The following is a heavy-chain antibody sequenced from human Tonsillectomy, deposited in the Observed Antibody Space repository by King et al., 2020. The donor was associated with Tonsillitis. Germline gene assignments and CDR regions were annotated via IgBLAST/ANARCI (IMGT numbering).Heavy chain of an antibody. D-gene: IGHD3-16*01. CDR1: GYTFTSYG. CDR3: ARDQFTAGDLYAFDI. V-gene: IGHV1-18*01. Sequence: VQLVESGAEVKKPGASVKVSCKASGYTFTSYGISWVRQAPGHGLEWMGWISAYNGNTNYAQKLQDRVTMTTDTSTSTAYMELRSLRSDDTAVYYCARDQFTAGDLYAFDIWGQGTMVTVSS. CDR2: ISAYNGNT. J-gene: IGHJ3*02.